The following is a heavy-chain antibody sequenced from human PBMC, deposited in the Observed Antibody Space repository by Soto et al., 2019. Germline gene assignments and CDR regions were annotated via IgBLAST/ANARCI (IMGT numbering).Heavy chain of an antibody. D-gene: IGHD2-8*01. CDR2: ISWNGGNI. CDR3: AKSIVLMVYGIRGGGMDV. Sequence: EVQLVESGGGLVQPGRSLRLSCAASGFTFDDYAMHWVRQAPGKGLEWVSGISWNGGNIGYADSVKGRFTISRDNAKNALYLKMKSLGAEDRALYYCAKSIVLMVYGIRGGGMDVWGQGTTVTVSS. V-gene: IGHV3-9*01. CDR1: GFTFDDYA. J-gene: IGHJ6*02.